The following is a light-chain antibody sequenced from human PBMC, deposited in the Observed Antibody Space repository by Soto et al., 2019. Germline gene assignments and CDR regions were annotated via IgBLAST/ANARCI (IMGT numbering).Light chain of an antibody. CDR2: AES. CDR3: LQDYNYPRT. J-gene: IGKJ1*01. V-gene: IGKV1-6*01. CDR1: QGIRND. Sequence: AIPMTQSPSSLSASVGDRVTITCRSSQGIRNDLAWYQQQPGKAPKLLIYAESSLQSGVPSRFSGSGSGTYFTLTISSLQPDDFATYYCLQDYNYPRTFGQGTKVEIK.